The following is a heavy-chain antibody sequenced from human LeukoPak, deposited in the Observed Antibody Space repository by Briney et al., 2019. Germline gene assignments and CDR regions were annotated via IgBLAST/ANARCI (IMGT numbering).Heavy chain of an antibody. Sequence: GASVKVSCKASGYTFADCYMHWVRQAPGQGLEWMGWINPNSGGTNYAQKFQGRVTMTRDTSIRTAYMELSRLRSDDTAVYYCAGDFGKWELVGGGFDIWGQGTM. J-gene: IGHJ3*02. V-gene: IGHV1-2*02. CDR2: INPNSGGT. D-gene: IGHD1-26*01. CDR3: AGDFGKWELVGGGFDI. CDR1: GYTFADCY.